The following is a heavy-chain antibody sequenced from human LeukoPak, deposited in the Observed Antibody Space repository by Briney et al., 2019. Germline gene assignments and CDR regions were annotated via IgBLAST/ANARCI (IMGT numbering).Heavy chain of an antibody. Sequence: GGSLRLSCAASGFTVSSNYMSWVRQAPGKGLEWVSVIYSGGSTYYADSVKGRFTISRDNSKNTLHLQMNSLRAEDTAVYYCARVTAMVLKYYYYMDVWGKGTTVTVSS. CDR2: IYSGGST. V-gene: IGHV3-66*02. J-gene: IGHJ6*03. CDR1: GFTVSSNY. CDR3: ARVTAMVLKYYYYMDV. D-gene: IGHD5-18*01.